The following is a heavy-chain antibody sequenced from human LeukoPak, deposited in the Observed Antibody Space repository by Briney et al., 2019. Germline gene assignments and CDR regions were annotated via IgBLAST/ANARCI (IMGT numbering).Heavy chain of an antibody. J-gene: IGHJ4*02. CDR1: GLTFSSDW. Sequence: PGGSRRLSCAASGLTFSSDWMTWVRQAPGKWMEWVANIKQDASERYYVDSVKGRFTISRDNAKNSLYLQMNSLRAEDTAVYYCATPTAGTWHFDYWGQGTLVTVSS. CDR2: IKQDASER. CDR3: ATPTAGTWHFDY. V-gene: IGHV3-7*01. D-gene: IGHD1-1*01.